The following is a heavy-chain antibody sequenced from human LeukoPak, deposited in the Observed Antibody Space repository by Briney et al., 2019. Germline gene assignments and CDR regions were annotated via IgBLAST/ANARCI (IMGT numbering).Heavy chain of an antibody. Sequence: GGSLRLSCAASGFSFSGSHMHWVRQASGKGLEWVGHIRSSANNYATAYAASVEGRFTISRDDSKNTAYLQMNSLKTEDTAVYYCTGQTKSCHGYWGQRVLVTVSS. CDR1: GFSFSGSH. D-gene: IGHD2-2*01. J-gene: IGHJ4*02. V-gene: IGHV3-73*01. CDR3: TGQTKSCHGY. CDR2: IRSSANNYAT.